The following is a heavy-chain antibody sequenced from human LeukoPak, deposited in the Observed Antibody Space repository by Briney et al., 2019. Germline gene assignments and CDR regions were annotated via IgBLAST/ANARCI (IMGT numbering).Heavy chain of an antibody. Sequence: QPGGSLRLSCAASGFTFSSNYMSWVRQAPGKGLEWVSVIYSGGSTDYADSVKGRFTISRDNSKNTLYLQMNSLRAEDTAVYYCARSVAAIPYFDYWGQGTLVTVSS. V-gene: IGHV3-53*01. CDR2: IYSGGST. J-gene: IGHJ4*02. CDR1: GFTFSSNY. CDR3: ARSVAAIPYFDY. D-gene: IGHD2-21*02.